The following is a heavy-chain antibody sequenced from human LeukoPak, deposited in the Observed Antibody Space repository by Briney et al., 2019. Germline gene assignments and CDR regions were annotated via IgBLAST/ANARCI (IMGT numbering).Heavy chain of an antibody. D-gene: IGHD1-26*01. Sequence: GGSLRLSCAASGFTFSSYWMHWVRQAPGKGLVWFSRINSAESSTNYADSVKGRFTISRDNAKNTLYLQMSSLRAEDTAVYYCARGPAANSGNYYVGDYWGQGALVTVSS. CDR3: ARGPAANSGNYYVGDY. CDR1: GFTFSSYW. J-gene: IGHJ4*02. V-gene: IGHV3-74*01. CDR2: INSAESST.